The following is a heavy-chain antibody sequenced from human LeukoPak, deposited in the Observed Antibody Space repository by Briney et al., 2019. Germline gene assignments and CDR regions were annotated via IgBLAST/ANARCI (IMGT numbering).Heavy chain of an antibody. CDR2: IKQDGSEK. J-gene: IGHJ4*02. D-gene: IGHD5-18*01. CDR1: GFTLSSYW. V-gene: IGHV3-7*03. CDR3: AKDPWTQQQDSYFDF. Sequence: GGSLRLSCAASGFTLSSYWMSWVRQAPGKGLEWVANIKQDGSEKYYVDSVKGRFTISRDNSKNTLYLQMNSLRAEDTAVYYCAKDPWTQQQDSYFDFWGQGTLVTVSS.